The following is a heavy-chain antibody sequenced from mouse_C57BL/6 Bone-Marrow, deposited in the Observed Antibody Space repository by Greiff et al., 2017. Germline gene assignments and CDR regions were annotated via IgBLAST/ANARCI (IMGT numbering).Heavy chain of an antibody. CDR3: TNPFYYYGSRRFDY. Sequence: EVQLQQSGAELVRPGASVKLSCTASGFNIKDDYMHWVKQRPEQGLEWIGWIDPENGDTEYASKFQGKATITADTSSNTAYLPLSSLTSEDTAVYYCTNPFYYYGSRRFDYWGQGTTLTVSS. CDR2: IDPENGDT. V-gene: IGHV14-4*01. J-gene: IGHJ2*01. CDR1: GFNIKDDY. D-gene: IGHD1-1*01.